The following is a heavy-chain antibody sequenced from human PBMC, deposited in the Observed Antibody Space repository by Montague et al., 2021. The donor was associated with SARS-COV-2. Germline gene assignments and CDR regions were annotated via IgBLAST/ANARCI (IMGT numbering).Heavy chain of an antibody. CDR1: GGSITVSHYD. Sequence: SETLSLTCTVSGGSITVSHYDWGWIRQPPGKGLEWIGSVHYTGTTSYNASLKSRLTISVDTSENQFSLKMTSVTASDTAVYYCARHRANAGSFDIWGQGTMVTVSS. CDR3: ARHRANAGSFDI. J-gene: IGHJ3*02. D-gene: IGHD1-1*01. V-gene: IGHV4-39*01. CDR2: VHYTGTT.